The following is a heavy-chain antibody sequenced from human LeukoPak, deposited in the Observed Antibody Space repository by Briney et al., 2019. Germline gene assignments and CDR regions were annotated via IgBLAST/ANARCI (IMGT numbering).Heavy chain of an antibody. CDR2: IIPILGIA. CDR3: ARGLLGYYYDSSGYLGYFDY. V-gene: IGHV1-69*04. J-gene: IGHJ4*02. D-gene: IGHD3-22*01. Sequence: ASVKVSRKASGGTFSSYAISWVRQAPGQGLEWMGRIIPILGIANYAQKFQGRVTITADKSTSTAYMELSSLRSEDTAVYYCARGLLGYYYDSSGYLGYFDYWGQGTLVTVSS. CDR1: GGTFSSYA.